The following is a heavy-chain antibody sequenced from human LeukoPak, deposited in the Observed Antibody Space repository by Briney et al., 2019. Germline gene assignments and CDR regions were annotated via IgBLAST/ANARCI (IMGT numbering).Heavy chain of an antibody. CDR1: GYTFTSYD. CDR2: MSPNGDST. Sequence: ASVKVSCKASGYTFTSYDIMWVRQATGQGLEWMGWMSPNGDSTDSPQLFQGRVTMTRNTSISTAYMEVTRLRSDDTAVYFCARRSHTGDFDYWGQGTQVTVSS. D-gene: IGHD2-8*02. J-gene: IGHJ4*02. CDR3: ARRSHTGDFDY. V-gene: IGHV1-8*01.